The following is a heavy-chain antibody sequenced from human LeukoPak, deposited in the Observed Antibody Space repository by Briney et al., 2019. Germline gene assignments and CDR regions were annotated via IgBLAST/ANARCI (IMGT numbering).Heavy chain of an antibody. J-gene: IGHJ3*02. D-gene: IGHD3-10*01. CDR1: GGSISSSSYY. V-gene: IGHV4-39*07. CDR2: IYYSGST. CDR3: ARSEAPGAFDI. Sequence: SETLSLTCTVSGGSISSSSYYWGWIRQPPGKGLEWIGSIYYSGSTYYNPSLKSRVTISVDTSKNQFSLKLSSVTAADTAVYYCARSEAPGAFDIWGQGTMVTVSS.